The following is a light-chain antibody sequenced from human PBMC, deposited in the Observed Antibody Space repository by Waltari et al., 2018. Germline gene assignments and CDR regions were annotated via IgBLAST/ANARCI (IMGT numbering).Light chain of an antibody. J-gene: IGKJ3*01. Sequence: DIVMTQSPLSLPVTPGEPSSISCRSSQLLLSTTGFTYLDWYLQKPGQSPQLLIHLGSSRASGVPARFSGSGSGTEFTLKISRVEAEDVGVYYCMQALQSPFTFGPGTTVDIK. V-gene: IGKV2-28*01. CDR1: QLLLSTTGFTY. CDR2: LGS. CDR3: MQALQSPFT.